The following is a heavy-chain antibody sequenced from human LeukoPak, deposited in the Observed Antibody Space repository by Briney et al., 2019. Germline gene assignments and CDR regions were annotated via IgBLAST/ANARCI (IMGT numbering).Heavy chain of an antibody. V-gene: IGHV3-7*01. D-gene: IGHD4-23*01. CDR3: VKDDGGAFYIH. CDR1: GFTFSTSW. Sequence: GSLRLSCAASGFTFSTSWMTWVRQAPGKGLEWVANINEDGSAKYYVDSLKGRFTISRDNAKNSVYLQMNSLRAEDTAVYFCVKDDGGAFYIHWGQRTLVTVSS. CDR2: INEDGSAK. J-gene: IGHJ4*02.